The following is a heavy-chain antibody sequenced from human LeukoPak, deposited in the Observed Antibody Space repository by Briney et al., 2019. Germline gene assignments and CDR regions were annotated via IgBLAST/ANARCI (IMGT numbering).Heavy chain of an antibody. Sequence: SETLSLTCTVSGGSISSYYWSRIRQPPGKGLEWIGYIYYSGSTNYNPSLKSRVTISVDTSKNQFSLKLSSVTAADTAVYYCATSDRPYCGGDCYANDAFDIWGQGTMVTVSS. V-gene: IGHV4-59*01. D-gene: IGHD2-21*02. J-gene: IGHJ3*02. CDR1: GGSISSYY. CDR2: IYYSGST. CDR3: ATSDRPYCGGDCYANDAFDI.